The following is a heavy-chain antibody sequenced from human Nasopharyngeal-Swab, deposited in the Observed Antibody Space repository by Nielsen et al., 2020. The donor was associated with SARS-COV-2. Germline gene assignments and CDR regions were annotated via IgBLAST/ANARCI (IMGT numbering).Heavy chain of an antibody. D-gene: IGHD3-3*01. J-gene: IGHJ6*02. CDR3: ARGPSERFLEWLNKNGMDV. V-gene: IGHV3-48*04. CDR2: ISSSTTTI. Sequence: GESLKISCAASRLTFTDYSMNWVRQAPGKGLEWVSYISSSTTTIYYADSVKGRFTISRDNAKNTLYLQMNSLRAEDTAVYYCARGPSERFLEWLNKNGMDVWGQGTTVTVSS. CDR1: RLTFTDYS.